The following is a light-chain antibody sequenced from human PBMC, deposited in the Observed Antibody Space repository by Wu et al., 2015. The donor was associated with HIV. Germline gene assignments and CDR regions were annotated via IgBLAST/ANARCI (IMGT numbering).Light chain of an antibody. CDR1: QDIRHD. V-gene: IGKV1-6*01. Sequence: AIQMTQSPSSLAASIGDRVSITCRASQDIRHDLGWYQQKPGKAPKLLLYAASSLHGGVPSRFSGSGSGTDFTLTIFSLQPEDFATYYCLQDYNYPPTFGLGDQAGD. CDR2: AAS. J-gene: IGKJ2*01. CDR3: LQDYNYPPT.